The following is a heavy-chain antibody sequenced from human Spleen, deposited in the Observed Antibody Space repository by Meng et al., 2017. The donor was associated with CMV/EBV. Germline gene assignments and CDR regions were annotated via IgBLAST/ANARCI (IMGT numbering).Heavy chain of an antibody. D-gene: IGHD4-17*01. CDR2: IYYSGST. CDR3: ARTPFTVTTFDY. Sequence: SETLSLTCTVSGGSVSSGSYYWSWIRQPPGKGLEWIGYIYYSGSTNYNPSLKRRVTISVDTSKNQFSLKLTSVTAADTAVYYCARTPFTVTTFDYWGQGTLVTVSS. V-gene: IGHV4-61*01. J-gene: IGHJ4*02. CDR1: GGSVSSGSYY.